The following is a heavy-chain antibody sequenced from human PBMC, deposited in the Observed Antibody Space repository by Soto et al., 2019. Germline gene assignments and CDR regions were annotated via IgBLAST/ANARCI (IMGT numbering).Heavy chain of an antibody. CDR2: VRNKVNSYTT. D-gene: IGHD2-21*01. V-gene: IGHV3-72*01. CDR3: SRAGILTTPYYTDY. CDR1: GFTFSDYY. J-gene: IGHJ4*02. Sequence: EVQLVESGGGLVQPEGSLRLSCVASGFTFSDYYMDWVRQAPGKGLEWVGRVRNKVNSYTTEYAASVKGGFTVSRDDSRNSVYLQMNSLKTGDTAMYYCSRAGILTTPYYTDYWGLGTLVTVSS.